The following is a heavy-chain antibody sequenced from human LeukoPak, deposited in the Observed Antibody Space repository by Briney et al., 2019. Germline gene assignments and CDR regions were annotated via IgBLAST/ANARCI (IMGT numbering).Heavy chain of an antibody. V-gene: IGHV4-34*01. J-gene: IGHJ2*01. D-gene: IGHD1-1*01. CDR1: GGSLCRYY. Sequence: PSETLPRSYAGYGGSLCRYYWIWVRQPPGKGLEWIGEINHSGSTNYNPSLKSRVTISVDASKNHLSLKLSSVTAADTAVYYCASGRYNWNFDLGGRGTLVSVSS. CDR3: ASGRYNWNFDL. CDR2: INHSGST.